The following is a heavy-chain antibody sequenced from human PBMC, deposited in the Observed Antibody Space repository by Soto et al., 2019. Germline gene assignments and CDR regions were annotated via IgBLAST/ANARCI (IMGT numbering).Heavy chain of an antibody. CDR3: ARGPSGYDSSGYYFDY. Sequence: ASVKVSCKASGYTFTSYAMHWVRQAPGQRLEWMGWINAGNGNTKYSQKFQGRVTITRDTSASTAYMELSSLRSEDTAVYYGARGPSGYDSSGYYFDYWGQGTLVTVSS. J-gene: IGHJ4*02. D-gene: IGHD3-22*01. CDR1: GYTFTSYA. V-gene: IGHV1-3*01. CDR2: INAGNGNT.